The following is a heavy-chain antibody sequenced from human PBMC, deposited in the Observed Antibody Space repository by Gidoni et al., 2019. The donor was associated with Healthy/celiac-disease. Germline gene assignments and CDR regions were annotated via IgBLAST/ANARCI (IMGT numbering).Heavy chain of an antibody. J-gene: IGHJ4*02. CDR2: ISSSSSYI. CDR3: ARGPGSSSWAKLYYFDY. D-gene: IGHD6-13*01. V-gene: IGHV3-21*01. CDR1: GFTFSSYS. Sequence: EVQLVESGGGLVKPGGSLRLSCAASGFTFSSYSMNWVRQAPGKGLEWVSSISSSSSYIYYADSVKGRFTISRDNAKNSLYLQMNSLRAEDTAVYYCARGPGSSSWAKLYYFDYWGQGTLVTVSS.